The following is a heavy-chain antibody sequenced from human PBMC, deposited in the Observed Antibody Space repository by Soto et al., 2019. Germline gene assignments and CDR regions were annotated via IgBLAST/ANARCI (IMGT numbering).Heavy chain of an antibody. CDR2: IYYSGTA. CDR1: GGSITGGFSY. J-gene: IGHJ6*03. Sequence: QLQLRESGPGLVQPAQTLSLTCTVAGGSITGGFSYWTWVRQHPGKGLEWVGHIYYSGTAYYNPSLKSRVALSVDPSQNRFSLKLCSVKAAHTAIYFCARSLPGGTVFDMDIWGEGTTVTVSS. V-gene: IGHV4-31*03. D-gene: IGHD1-26*01. CDR3: ARSLPGGTVFDMDI.